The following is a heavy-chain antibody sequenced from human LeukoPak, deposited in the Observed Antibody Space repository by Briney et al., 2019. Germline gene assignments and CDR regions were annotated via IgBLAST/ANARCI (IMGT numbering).Heavy chain of an antibody. CDR1: GYTFTSYG. V-gene: IGHV1-18*01. CDR3: ARAHIVVVPAAIRAYWFDP. J-gene: IGHJ5*02. Sequence: ASVKVSCKAFGYTFTSYGISWVRQAPGQRLEWMGWISAYNGNTNYAQKLQGRVTMTTDTSTSTAYMELRSLRSDDTAVYYCARAHIVVVPAAIRAYWFDPWGQGTLVTVSS. D-gene: IGHD2-2*01. CDR2: ISAYNGNT.